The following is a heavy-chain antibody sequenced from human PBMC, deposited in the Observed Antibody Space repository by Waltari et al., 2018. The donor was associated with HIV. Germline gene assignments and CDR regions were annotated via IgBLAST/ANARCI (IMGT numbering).Heavy chain of an antibody. V-gene: IGHV4-4*07. CDR1: GGSISSYY. D-gene: IGHD3-16*02. J-gene: IGHJ4*02. CDR3: AGTYYDYVWGSYRPPPFDY. CDR2: IYTSGST. Sequence: QVQLQESGPGLVKPSETLSLTCTVSGGSISSYYWSWIRQPAGKGLEWIGRIYTSGSTNDNPPLKSRVTMSVDTSKNQFSLKLSSVTAADTAVYYCAGTYYDYVWGSYRPPPFDYWGQGTLVTVSS.